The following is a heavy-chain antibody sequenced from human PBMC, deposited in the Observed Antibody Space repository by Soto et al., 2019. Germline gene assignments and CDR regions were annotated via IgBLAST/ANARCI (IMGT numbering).Heavy chain of an antibody. Sequence: PGESLKISCKGSGYSFTSYWIGWVRQMPGKGLEWMGIIYPGDSDTRYSPSFQGQVTISADKSISTAYLQWSSLKASDTAMYYCARRDDFWSGYSGLYGMDVWGQGTTVTVSS. J-gene: IGHJ6*02. CDR3: ARRDDFWSGYSGLYGMDV. D-gene: IGHD3-3*01. CDR2: IYPGDSDT. V-gene: IGHV5-51*01. CDR1: GYSFTSYW.